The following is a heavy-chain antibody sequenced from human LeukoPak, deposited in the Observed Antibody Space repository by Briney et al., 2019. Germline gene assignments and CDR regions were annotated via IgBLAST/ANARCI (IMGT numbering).Heavy chain of an antibody. V-gene: IGHV1-8*03. CDR3: ARGYCTNGVCPYYYYYYMDV. CDR2: MNPNSGNT. J-gene: IGHJ6*03. D-gene: IGHD2-8*01. Sequence: ASVKVSCKASGYTFTSYDTNWVRQATGQGLEWMGWMNPNSGNTGYAQKFQGRVTITRNTSISTAYMELSSLRSEDTAVYYCARGYCTNGVCPYYYYYYMDVWGKGTTVTVSS. CDR1: GYTFTSYD.